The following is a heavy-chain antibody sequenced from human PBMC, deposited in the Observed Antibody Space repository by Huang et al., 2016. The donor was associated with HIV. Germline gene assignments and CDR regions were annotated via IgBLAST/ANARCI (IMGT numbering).Heavy chain of an antibody. CDR3: ARGGPYSRDYYYYGMDV. D-gene: IGHD6-13*01. CDR2: IHYSGST. Sequence: QVQLQESGPGLVKPSETLSLTCTVSGGSISSYYWSWIRQPPEKGLEWIGYIHYSGSTNYNPSLKSRVTTSVDTSKNQFFLKLSSVTAADTAVYYCARGGPYSRDYYYYGMDVWGQGTTVTVSS. V-gene: IGHV4-59*01. CDR1: GGSISSYY. J-gene: IGHJ6*02.